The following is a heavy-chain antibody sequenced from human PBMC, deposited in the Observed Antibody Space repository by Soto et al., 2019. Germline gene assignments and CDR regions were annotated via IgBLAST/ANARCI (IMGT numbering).Heavy chain of an antibody. Sequence: QVQLQESGPGLVKPSQTLSLTCTVSGGSISSGGYYWSWIRQHPGKGLEWIGYIYYSGSTYYNPSLKSRVTISVDTSKNQFSLKLSSVTAAHTAVYYCARDHGSGSYYYYYYYGMDVWGQGTTVTVSS. V-gene: IGHV4-31*03. D-gene: IGHD3-10*01. CDR3: ARDHGSGSYYYYYYYGMDV. J-gene: IGHJ6*02. CDR2: IYYSGST. CDR1: GGSISSGGYY.